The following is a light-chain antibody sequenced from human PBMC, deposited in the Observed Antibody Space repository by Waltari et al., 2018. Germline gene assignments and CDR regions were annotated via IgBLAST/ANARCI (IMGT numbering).Light chain of an antibody. J-gene: IGLJ3*02. V-gene: IGLV1-40*01. CDR2: VGT. CDR3: QSYDTSLSVV. Sequence: QSVLTQPPSVSGAPGQRGTISCTGSGSNIGAGYEVPWYQHLPRAAPKLLSYVGTSRPLGGPYRLLGSTSGTAASLVITVLQAEDEGDYYCQSYDTSLSVVFGGGTKLTVL. CDR1: GSNIGAGYE.